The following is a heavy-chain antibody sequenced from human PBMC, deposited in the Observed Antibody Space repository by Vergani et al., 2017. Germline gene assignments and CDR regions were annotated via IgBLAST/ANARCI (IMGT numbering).Heavy chain of an antibody. V-gene: IGHV4-38-2*02. CDR3: ARVDTQVPATSHYYYMDV. D-gene: IGHD6-25*01. Sequence: QVQLQESGPGLVKPSETLSLTCSVSGYSISRGYYWGWIRQPPGKGLEWIATVFHSGSAYYNPSPRRRVTISVETSKKQFSLRMRTLTAADTAVYYCARVDTQVPATSHYYYMDVWGKGTTVVVSS. J-gene: IGHJ6*03. CDR2: VFHSGSA. CDR1: GYSISRGYY.